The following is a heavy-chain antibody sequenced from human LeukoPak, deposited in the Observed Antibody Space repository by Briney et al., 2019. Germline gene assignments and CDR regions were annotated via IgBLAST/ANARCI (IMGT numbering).Heavy chain of an antibody. D-gene: IGHD6-13*01. CDR3: ARGDSSSWLPHGFDP. J-gene: IGHJ5*02. CDR1: GGSISSGGYY. Sequence: SQTLSLTCTVSGGSISSGGYYWSWIRQPPGKGLEWIGYIYHSGSTYYNPSLKSRVTISVDRSKNQFSLKLSSVTAADTAVYYCARGDSSSWLPHGFDPWGQGTLVTVSS. V-gene: IGHV4-30-2*01. CDR2: IYHSGST.